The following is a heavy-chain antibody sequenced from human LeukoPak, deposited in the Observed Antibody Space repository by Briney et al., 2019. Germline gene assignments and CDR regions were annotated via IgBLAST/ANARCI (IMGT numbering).Heavy chain of an antibody. CDR1: GYTFTSYD. J-gene: IGHJ4*02. D-gene: IGHD2-21*02. CDR3: ARGRWRRGYFDY. V-gene: IGHV1-8*02. Sequence: ASVKVSCKASGYTFTSYDINWVRQATGQGLEWMGWMNPNSGNTGYAQKFQGRVTMTRNTSISTAYMELSSLRSEDTAVYYGARGRWRRGYFDYWGQGTLVTVSS. CDR2: MNPNSGNT.